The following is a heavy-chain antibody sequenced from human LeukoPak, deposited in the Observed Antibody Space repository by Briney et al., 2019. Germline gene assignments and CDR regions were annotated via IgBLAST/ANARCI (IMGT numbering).Heavy chain of an antibody. CDR2: INPSGGSK. D-gene: IGHD5/OR15-5a*01. J-gene: IGHJ5*02. Sequence: RASVKVSCTASGYTFTSYYMHWVRQAPGQGVERMGVINPSGGSKSYAQNFQGRVTMTRDTSTSTVYMELSSLRSEDTAVYYCARRNTNWFDPWGQGTLVTVSS. CDR3: ARRNTNWFDP. CDR1: GYTFTSYY. V-gene: IGHV1-46*01.